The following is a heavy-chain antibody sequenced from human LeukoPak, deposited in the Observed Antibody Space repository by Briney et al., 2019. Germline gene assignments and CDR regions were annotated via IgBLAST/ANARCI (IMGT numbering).Heavy chain of an antibody. J-gene: IGHJ4*02. CDR2: IKQDGSKK. CDR1: GFTFSRYW. V-gene: IGHV3-7*03. Sequence: GGSLRLSCAASGFTFSRYWMTWVRQAPGKGLEWVANIKQDGSKKNYVDSVKGRFTIPRDNAKNSLYLQMNSLRAEDTAVYYCATPLDYYDSSGYHQGGDWGQGTLVTVSS. CDR3: ATPLDYYDSSGYHQGGD. D-gene: IGHD3-22*01.